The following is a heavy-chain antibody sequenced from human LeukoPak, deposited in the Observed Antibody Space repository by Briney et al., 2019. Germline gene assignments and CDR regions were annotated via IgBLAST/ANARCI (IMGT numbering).Heavy chain of an antibody. CDR1: GGSISTYY. CDR2: NSYSGNT. V-gene: IGHV4-59*01. CDR3: ARAGSGWSFDY. Sequence: PSETLSLTCTVSGGSISTYYWTWLRQPPGKGLEWIGYNSYSGNTNYNPSLRSRVFISVDMSMSQFSLKLTSVTAADTAVYYCARAGSGWSFDYWGQGTLVTVSS. D-gene: IGHD6-19*01. J-gene: IGHJ4*02.